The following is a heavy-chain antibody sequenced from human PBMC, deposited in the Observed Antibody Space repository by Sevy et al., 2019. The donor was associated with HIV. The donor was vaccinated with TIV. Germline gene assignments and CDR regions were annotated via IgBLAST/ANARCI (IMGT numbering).Heavy chain of an antibody. CDR1: GFTFGDYA. Sequence: GGSLRLSCTASGFTFGDYAMSWFRQAPGKGLEWVGFIRSKAYGGTTEYAASVKGRLTISRDDSKSIAYLQMNSLKTEDTAVYYCTRAIFGVVIIHWFDPWGQGTLVTVSS. CDR3: TRAIFGVVIIHWFDP. V-gene: IGHV3-49*03. D-gene: IGHD3-3*01. CDR2: IRSKAYGGTT. J-gene: IGHJ5*02.